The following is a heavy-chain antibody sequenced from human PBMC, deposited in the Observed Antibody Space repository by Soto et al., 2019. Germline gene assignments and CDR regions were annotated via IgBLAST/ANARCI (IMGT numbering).Heavy chain of an antibody. Sequence: QVQLQESGPGLVKPSETLSVTCSVSGDSVSTDFYFWTWIRQPPGKGLEWIGYIYFTGTTSYIPSLKSRVTLSLDSSKTQVSLRLTSVTAADTAVYYCARDLSSRPRAVESWGQGTLVTVSS. V-gene: IGHV4-61*01. J-gene: IGHJ5*02. CDR1: GDSVSTDFYF. CDR3: ARDLSSRPRAVES. CDR2: IYFTGTT.